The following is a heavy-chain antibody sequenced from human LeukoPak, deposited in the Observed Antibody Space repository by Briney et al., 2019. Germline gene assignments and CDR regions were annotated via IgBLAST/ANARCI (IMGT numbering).Heavy chain of an antibody. J-gene: IGHJ3*02. CDR1: GGSITSYY. V-gene: IGHV4-4*07. Sequence: SETLSLTCTVSGGSITSYYWSWIRQSAGKGLGWIGRIYIAGSTTYNPSLKSRVTMSLDTSKNQFSLKLSSVTAADTAVYYCAREIVKSDAFDIWGQGTMVTVSS. D-gene: IGHD1-26*01. CDR2: IYIAGST. CDR3: AREIVKSDAFDI.